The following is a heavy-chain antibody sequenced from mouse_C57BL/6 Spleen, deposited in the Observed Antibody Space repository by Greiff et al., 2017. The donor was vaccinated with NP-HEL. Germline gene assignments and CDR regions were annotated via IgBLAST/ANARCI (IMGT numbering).Heavy chain of an antibody. V-gene: IGHV1-55*01. CDR3: SRSGDYYGSSYYAMDF. CDR2: IYPGSGRT. J-gene: IGHJ4*01. CDR1: GYTFTSYW. D-gene: IGHD1-1*01. Sequence: VQLQQSGAELVKPGASVKMSCKASGYTFTSYWITWVKQRPGQGLEWIGDIYPGSGRTNYNEKFKSKATLTVDTSSSKVYMQLSSLTSEDYAVYYYSRSGDYYGSSYYAMDFWGQGTSVTVSA.